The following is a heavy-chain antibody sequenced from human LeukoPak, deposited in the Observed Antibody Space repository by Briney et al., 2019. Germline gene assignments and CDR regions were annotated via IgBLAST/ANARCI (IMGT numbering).Heavy chain of an antibody. Sequence: PSETLPLTCAVYGGSFSGYYWSWIRQPPGKGLEWIGEINHSGSTNYNPSLKSRVTISVDTSKNQFSLKLSSVTAADAAVYYCARLDGLYYYYMGVWGKGTTVTISS. CDR2: INHSGST. V-gene: IGHV4-34*01. J-gene: IGHJ6*03. D-gene: IGHD3-9*01. CDR3: ARLDGLYYYYMGV. CDR1: GGSFSGYY.